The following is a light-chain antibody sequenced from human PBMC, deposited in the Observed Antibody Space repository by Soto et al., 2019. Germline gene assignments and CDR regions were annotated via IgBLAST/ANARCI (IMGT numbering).Light chain of an antibody. J-gene: IGKJ5*01. Sequence: EIVMTQSPATLSVSPGERATLSCRASQSVSSNLAWYQQKPGQAPRLLIYGASSRATGIPDRFTGSGSGTDFTLTISRLEPEDFTVYYRQQQGSSPPITSGQGTRAGI. CDR2: GAS. V-gene: IGKV3-20*01. CDR1: QSVSSN. CDR3: QQQGSSPPIT.